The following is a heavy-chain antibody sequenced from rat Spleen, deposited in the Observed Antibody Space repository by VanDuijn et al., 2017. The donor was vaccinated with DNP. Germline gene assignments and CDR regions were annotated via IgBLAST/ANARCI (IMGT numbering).Heavy chain of an antibody. CDR1: GYSITSNY. J-gene: IGHJ2*01. CDR3: ARWTRYFDY. CDR2: ISYSGST. V-gene: IGHV3-1*01. Sequence: EVQLQESGSGLVKPSQSLSPTCSVTGYSITSNYWGWIRKFPGNKLEYIGHISYSGSTNYNPSLKSRLSITRDTSKNLFFLHLNSVTTEDTATYYCARWTRYFDYWGQGVMVTVSS. D-gene: IGHD1-7*01.